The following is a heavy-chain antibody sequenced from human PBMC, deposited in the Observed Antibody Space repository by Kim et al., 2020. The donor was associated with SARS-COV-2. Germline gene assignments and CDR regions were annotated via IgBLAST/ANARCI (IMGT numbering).Heavy chain of an antibody. J-gene: IGHJ4*02. D-gene: IGHD6-19*01. CDR1: GYTFTSYG. V-gene: IGHV1-18*01. CDR3: AREHTYSHGWYGAEDY. Sequence: ASVKVSCKASGYTFTSYGISWVRQAPGQGLEWMGWISAYNGNTNYAQKLQGRVTMTTDTFTSTAYMELRSLRSDDTAVYYCAREHTYSHGWYGAEDYWGQGTLVTVSS. CDR2: ISAYNGNT.